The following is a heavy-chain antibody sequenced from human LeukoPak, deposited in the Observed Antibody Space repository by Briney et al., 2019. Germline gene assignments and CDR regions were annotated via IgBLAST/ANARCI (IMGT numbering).Heavy chain of an antibody. Sequence: ASVKVSCKASGYTFTNFDINWVRQAPGQGLEWMGWMNPVSGNAGSAQKFQGRVTLTRDTSTSTVYMELSSLRSEDTAVYYCARDRRLFEDAFDIWGQGTMVTVSS. J-gene: IGHJ3*02. CDR3: ARDRRLFEDAFDI. CDR2: MNPVSGNA. D-gene: IGHD3-10*02. V-gene: IGHV1-8*01. CDR1: GYTFTNFD.